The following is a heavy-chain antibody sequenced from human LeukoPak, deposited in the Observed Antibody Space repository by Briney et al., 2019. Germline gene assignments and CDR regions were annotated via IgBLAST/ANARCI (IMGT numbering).Heavy chain of an antibody. CDR3: AKDLLWFGESPFDY. V-gene: IGHV3-23*01. CDR2: IGGSGGST. J-gene: IGHJ4*02. Sequence: GESLRLSCAASGFTFSSYAMSWVRQAPGKGLEWVSAIGGSGGSTYYADSVKGRFTISRDNSKNTLYLQMNSLRAEDTAVYYCAKDLLWFGESPFDYWGQGTLVTVSS. CDR1: GFTFSSYA. D-gene: IGHD3-10*01.